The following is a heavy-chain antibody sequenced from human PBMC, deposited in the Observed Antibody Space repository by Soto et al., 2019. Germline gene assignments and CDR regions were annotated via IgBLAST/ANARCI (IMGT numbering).Heavy chain of an antibody. CDR2: IRSKANSYAT. V-gene: IGHV3-73*01. J-gene: IGHJ4*01. Sequence: LRLSCAASGFTFSGSAMHWVRQASGKGLEWVGRIRSKANSYATAYAASVKGRFTISRDDSKNTAYLQMNGLRVEDTAVYYCAKDVGQWVETFDYWGHGTLVTVSS. CDR1: GFTFSGSA. CDR3: AKDVGQWVETFDY. D-gene: IGHD6-19*01.